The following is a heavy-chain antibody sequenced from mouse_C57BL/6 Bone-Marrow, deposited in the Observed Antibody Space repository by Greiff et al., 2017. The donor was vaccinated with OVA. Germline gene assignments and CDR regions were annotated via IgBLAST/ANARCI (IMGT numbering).Heavy chain of an antibody. D-gene: IGHD3-2*02. Sequence: VQLQQSGPELVKPGASVKMSCKASGYTFTDYNMHWVKQSHGKSLEWIGYINPNNGGTSYNQKFKGKATLTVNKSSSTAYMELRSLTSEDSAVYYCARGRQLRLRSYYLDYWGQGTTLTVSS. V-gene: IGHV1-22*01. CDR3: ARGRQLRLRSYYLDY. J-gene: IGHJ2*01. CDR2: INPNNGGT. CDR1: GYTFTDYN.